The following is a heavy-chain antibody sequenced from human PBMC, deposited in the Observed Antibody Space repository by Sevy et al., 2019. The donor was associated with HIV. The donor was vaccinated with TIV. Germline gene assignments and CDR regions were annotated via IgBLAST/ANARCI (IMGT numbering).Heavy chain of an antibody. V-gene: IGHV3-21*01. CDR2: ISSSSSYI. J-gene: IGHJ6*02. D-gene: IGHD2-2*01. CDR3: ATDPVLEGSTISYYCYYGMDV. Sequence: GGSLRLSCAASGFTFSSYSMNWVRQAPGKGLEWVSSISSSSSYIYYVDSVKGRFTISRDNAKNSLYLQMNSLRAEDTAVYYCATDPVLEGSTISYYCYYGMDVWGQGTTVTVSS. CDR1: GFTFSSYS.